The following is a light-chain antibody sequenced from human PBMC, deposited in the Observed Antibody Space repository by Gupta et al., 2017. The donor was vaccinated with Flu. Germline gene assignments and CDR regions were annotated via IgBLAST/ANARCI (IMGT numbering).Light chain of an antibody. CDR2: DVS. J-gene: IGLJ3*02. V-gene: IGLV2-14*03. Sequence: QSALTQPASVSGSPGQSITISCTGTSSDIGGYNYVSWYQQHPGKAPKLMIYDVSNRPSGVSNRFSGSKSGDTASLTISGLQAEDEAEYYCSSYTSINTWVFGGGTKVTVL. CDR3: SSYTSINTWV. CDR1: SSDIGGYNY.